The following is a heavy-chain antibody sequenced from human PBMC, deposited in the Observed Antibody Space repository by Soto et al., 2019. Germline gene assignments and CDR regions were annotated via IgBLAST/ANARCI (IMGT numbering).Heavy chain of an antibody. J-gene: IGHJ6*04. CDR3: ARDGPYYYASRMDG. CDR2: LHSGGDT. D-gene: IGHD3-10*01. CDR1: GIPVSSNY. V-gene: IGHV3-53*04. Sequence: EVQLVESGGGLVQPGGSLRLSCAASGIPVSSNYMTWVRQAPGKGLEWVSVLHSGGDTYYANSVKGRFTISRHDSTNTLFLQMNSLAAEDTAVYYCARDGPYYYASRMDGWGEGTTVTVSS.